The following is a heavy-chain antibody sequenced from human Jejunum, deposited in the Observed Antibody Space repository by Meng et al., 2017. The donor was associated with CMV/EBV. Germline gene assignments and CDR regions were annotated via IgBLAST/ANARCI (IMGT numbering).Heavy chain of an antibody. CDR1: GFTFSSYN. V-gene: IGHV3-21*01. J-gene: IGHJ5*02. Sequence: EVQLVDSGGGLVKPGGSLRLSCIGSGFTFSSYNMYWVRQAPGKGLEWVSSISSSSRYINYADSVKGRFTISRDNAKNSLYLQMNSLRVEDTAIYYCARDIDHWGQGTLVTVSS. CDR3: ARDIDH. CDR2: ISSSSRYI.